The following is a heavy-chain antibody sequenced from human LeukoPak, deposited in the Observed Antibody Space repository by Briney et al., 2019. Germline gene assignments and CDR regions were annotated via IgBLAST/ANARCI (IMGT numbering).Heavy chain of an antibody. CDR3: ARVPHGEGYFDS. Sequence: GGSLRLSCAASGFTFSSYWMHWVRQAPGKGLVWVSRINSDGSTTYADSVKGRFTISRDNAKNTLYLQMDSLRGEDTAAYYCARVPHGEGYFDSWGQGTLVTVSS. J-gene: IGHJ4*02. CDR2: INSDGST. V-gene: IGHV3-74*03. CDR1: GFTFSSYW.